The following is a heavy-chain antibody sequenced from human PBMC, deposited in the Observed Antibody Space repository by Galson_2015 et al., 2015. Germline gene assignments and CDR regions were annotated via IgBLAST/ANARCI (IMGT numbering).Heavy chain of an antibody. D-gene: IGHD3-10*01. CDR1: GYTFTGYY. CDR3: ARDGTMVQGAPSYMDV. CDR2: INPNSGGT. Sequence: VQVSCKASGYTFTGYYMPWVRQAPGQGLEWMGWINPNSGGTKYAQKFQGWVTMTRDTSISTAHMELSRLRSDDTAVYYCARDGTMVQGAPSYMDVWGKGTTVTVSS. J-gene: IGHJ6*03. V-gene: IGHV1-2*04.